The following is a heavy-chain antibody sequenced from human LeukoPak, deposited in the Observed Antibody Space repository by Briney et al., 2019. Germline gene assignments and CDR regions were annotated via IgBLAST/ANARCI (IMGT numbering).Heavy chain of an antibody. V-gene: IGHV1-8*03. CDR2: MNPNSDNT. CDR3: ARGVGGSYFGGGDDDYFDY. CDR1: GYTFTSYG. J-gene: IGHJ4*02. D-gene: IGHD1-26*01. Sequence: ASVKVSCKASGYTFTSYGINWVRQATGQGLEWMGWMNPNSDNTGYAQKFQGRVTITRNTSISTAYMELSSLRSEDTAVYYCARGVGGSYFGGGDDDYFDYWGQGTLVTVSS.